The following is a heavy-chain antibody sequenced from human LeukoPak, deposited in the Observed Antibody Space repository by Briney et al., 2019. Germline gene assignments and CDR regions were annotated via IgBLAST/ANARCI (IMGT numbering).Heavy chain of an antibody. J-gene: IGHJ4*02. CDR2: INHSGGT. CDR1: GGSFSGYY. D-gene: IGHD3-3*01. V-gene: IGHV4-34*01. CDR3: ARRGLWSGYYCFDY. Sequence: SETLSLTCAVHGGSFSGYYWSSIRQPPGKGLGWIGEINHSGGTNYNPSLKSRVSISVDTSKTQFSLKLSSVTAADTAVYYCARRGLWSGYYCFDYWGPGTLVTVSS.